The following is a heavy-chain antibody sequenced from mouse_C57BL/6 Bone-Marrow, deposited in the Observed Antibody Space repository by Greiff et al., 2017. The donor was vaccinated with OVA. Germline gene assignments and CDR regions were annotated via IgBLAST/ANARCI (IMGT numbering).Heavy chain of an antibody. CDR1: GYTFTSYW. CDR3: ARDGVITKGCAY. Sequence: VQLQQPGTELVKPGASVKLSCKASGYTFTSYWMHWVKQRPGQGLGWIGNINPSNGGTNYNEKFKSKATLTVDKSSSTAYMQLSSLTSEDSAFYYCARDGVITKGCAYWGQGTLVTVSA. CDR2: INPSNGGT. D-gene: IGHD1-1*01. V-gene: IGHV1-53*01. J-gene: IGHJ3*01.